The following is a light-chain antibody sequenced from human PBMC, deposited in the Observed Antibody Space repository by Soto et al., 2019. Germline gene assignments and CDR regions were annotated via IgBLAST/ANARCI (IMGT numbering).Light chain of an antibody. Sequence: QSVLTQPASVSASPGQSITISCIGTSSDIGGYSYVSWYQQHPGKAPKLLIRDVNYRPSGISARFSGSKSGNTASLTISGLHTEDEADYYCSSYSSRSTLLVFGGGTKLTVL. V-gene: IGLV2-14*03. J-gene: IGLJ2*01. CDR2: DVN. CDR3: SSYSSRSTLLV. CDR1: SSDIGGYSY.